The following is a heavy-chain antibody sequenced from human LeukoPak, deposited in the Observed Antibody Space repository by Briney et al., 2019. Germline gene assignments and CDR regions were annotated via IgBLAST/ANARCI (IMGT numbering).Heavy chain of an antibody. CDR2: IYTSGST. V-gene: IGHV4-4*07. CDR1: GGSISSYY. D-gene: IGHD4-17*01. J-gene: IGHJ6*02. CDR3: ASGGYYGDYEGYYYYGMDV. Sequence: SETLSLTCTVSGGSISSYYWSWIRQPAGKGLEWIGRIYTSGSTNYNPSLKSRVTMSVDTSKNQFSLKLSSVTAADTAVYYCASGGYYGDYEGYYYYGMDVWGQGTTVTVSS.